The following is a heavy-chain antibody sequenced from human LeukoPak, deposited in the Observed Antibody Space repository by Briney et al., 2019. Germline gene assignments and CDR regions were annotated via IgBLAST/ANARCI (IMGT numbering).Heavy chain of an antibody. CDR1: GYTFTSYA. J-gene: IGHJ6*02. CDR3: ARDGRVITGYYYYYGMDV. V-gene: IGHV7-4-1*02. Sequence: ASVKVSCKASGYTFTSYAMNWVRQAPGQGLERMGWINTNTGNPTYAQGFTGRFVFSLDTSVSTAYLQISSLKAEGTAVYYCARDGRVITGYYYYYGMDVWGQGTTVTVSS. CDR2: INTNTGNP. D-gene: IGHD3-22*01.